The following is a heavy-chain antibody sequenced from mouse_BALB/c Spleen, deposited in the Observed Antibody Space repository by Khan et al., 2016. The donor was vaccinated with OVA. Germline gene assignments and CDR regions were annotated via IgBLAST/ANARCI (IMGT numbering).Heavy chain of an antibody. V-gene: IGHV5-6-5*01. Sequence: EVKVEESGGGLVKPGGSLKLSCAASGFTFSNYAMSWVRQSPEKRLEWVASISSGDSTYYPDSVKGRFTISRDNARNILYLQMSSLRSEDTAMYYCARDYWFAYWGQGTLVTVSA. CDR3: ARDYWFAY. CDR1: GFTFSNYA. CDR2: ISSGDST. J-gene: IGHJ3*01.